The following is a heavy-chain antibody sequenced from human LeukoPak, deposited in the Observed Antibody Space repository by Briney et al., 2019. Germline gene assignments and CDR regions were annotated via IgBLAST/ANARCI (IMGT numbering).Heavy chain of an antibody. CDR1: GGTFSSYA. Sequence: ASVKVSCKASGGTFSSYAISWVRQAPGQGLAWMGGIIPIFGTANYAQKFQGRVTITTDESTSTAYMELSSLRSEDTAVYYCARSRYCRSTSCRAGFYMDVWGKGTTVTVSS. CDR3: ARSRYCRSTSCRAGFYMDV. J-gene: IGHJ6*03. V-gene: IGHV1-69*05. D-gene: IGHD2-2*01. CDR2: IIPIFGTA.